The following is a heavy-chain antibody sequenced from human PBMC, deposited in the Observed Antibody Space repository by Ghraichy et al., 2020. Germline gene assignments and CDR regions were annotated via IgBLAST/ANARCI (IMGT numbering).Heavy chain of an antibody. CDR2: IYYSGST. V-gene: IGHV4-39*07. CDR1: GGSISSSSYY. CDR3: ARDPWDDFWSGLGGMDV. D-gene: IGHD3-3*01. Sequence: SETLSLTCTVSGGSISSSSYYWGWIRQPPGKGLEWIGSIYYSGSTYYNPSLKSRVTISVDTSKNQFSLKLSSVTAADTAVYYCARDPWDDFWSGLGGMDVWGQGTTVTVSS. J-gene: IGHJ6*02.